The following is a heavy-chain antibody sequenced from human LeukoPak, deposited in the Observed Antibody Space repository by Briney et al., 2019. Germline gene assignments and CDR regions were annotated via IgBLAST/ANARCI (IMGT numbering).Heavy chain of an antibody. Sequence: GASVRVSCKASGGTFSSYAISRVRQAPGQGLEWMGGIIPIFGTANYAQKFQGRVTITADESTSTAYMELSSLRSEDTAVYYCATRSVAGPDYYFDYWGQGTLVTVSS. CDR1: GGTFSSYA. J-gene: IGHJ4*02. V-gene: IGHV1-69*13. CDR2: IIPIFGTA. CDR3: ATRSVAGPDYYFDY. D-gene: IGHD6-19*01.